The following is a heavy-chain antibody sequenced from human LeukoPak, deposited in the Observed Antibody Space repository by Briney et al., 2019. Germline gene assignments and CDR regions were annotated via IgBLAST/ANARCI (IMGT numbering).Heavy chain of an antibody. Sequence: SETLSLTCTVSGGSIGSYYWSWIRQPAGKGLEWIGRIYTSGSTNYNPSLKSRVTMSVDTSKNQFSLKLSSVTAADTAVYYCARARRGYSYGQTPFDYWGQGTLVTVSS. V-gene: IGHV4-4*07. CDR3: ARARRGYSYGQTPFDY. D-gene: IGHD5-18*01. J-gene: IGHJ4*02. CDR1: GGSIGSYY. CDR2: IYTSGST.